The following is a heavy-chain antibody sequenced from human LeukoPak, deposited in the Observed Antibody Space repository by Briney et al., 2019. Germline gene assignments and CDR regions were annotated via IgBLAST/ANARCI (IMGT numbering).Heavy chain of an antibody. V-gene: IGHV1-46*01. D-gene: IGHD2-2*01. Sequence: ASVKVSCTASGYTFPSYYMHWERQAPGQGLEWMGVINPSGGSTSYAQKFQGRVTMTRDTSTSTVYMELSSLRSEATAVYYCARGGLYCSSTSCPSSDYWGQGTLVTVSS. CDR3: ARGGLYCSSTSCPSSDY. CDR1: GYTFPSYY. CDR2: INPSGGST. J-gene: IGHJ4*02.